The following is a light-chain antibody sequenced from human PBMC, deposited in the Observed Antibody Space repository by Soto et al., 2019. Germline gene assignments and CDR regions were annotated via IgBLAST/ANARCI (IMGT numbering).Light chain of an antibody. CDR2: GAS. CDR1: QSITNNY. Sequence: EIVLTQSPGTLSFSPGERATLSCRASQSITNNYLAWYQQKAGQVPRLLLYGASTRPTGIPDRFSGGGSGTDFTLTITRLEPDDFAVYCCQHYGSSPRTFGQGTKVDSK. V-gene: IGKV3-20*01. CDR3: QHYGSSPRT. J-gene: IGKJ1*01.